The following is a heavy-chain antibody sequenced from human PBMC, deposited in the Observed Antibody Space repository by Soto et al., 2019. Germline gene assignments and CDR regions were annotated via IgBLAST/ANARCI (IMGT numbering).Heavy chain of an antibody. CDR2: INTYNGNT. Sequence: QVQLVQSGAEVKNPGASVKVSCKASGYTFTRYGIGWARQAPGQGPEWMGWINTYNGNTNYAQNVQGRVTLTTDTSTRTAYMELRSLRSNDTAIYYCAMVDVYVTPSPQDVWGQGTTVIVSS. V-gene: IGHV1-18*01. J-gene: IGHJ6*02. CDR1: GYTFTRYG. D-gene: IGHD3-16*01. CDR3: AMVDVYVTPSPQDV.